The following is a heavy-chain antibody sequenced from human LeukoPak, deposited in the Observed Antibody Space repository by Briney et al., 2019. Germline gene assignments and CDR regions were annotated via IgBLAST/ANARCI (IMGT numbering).Heavy chain of an antibody. Sequence: GGSLRLSCAASGFTSSSYSMNWVRQAPGKGLEWVSSISSSSSYIYYADSVKGRFTISRDNAKNSLYLQMNSLRAEDTAVYYCARGQEYSYGYVTVAVGYWGQGTLVTVSS. CDR3: ARGQEYSYGYVTVAVGY. D-gene: IGHD5-18*01. J-gene: IGHJ4*02. V-gene: IGHV3-21*01. CDR2: ISSSSSYI. CDR1: GFTSSSYS.